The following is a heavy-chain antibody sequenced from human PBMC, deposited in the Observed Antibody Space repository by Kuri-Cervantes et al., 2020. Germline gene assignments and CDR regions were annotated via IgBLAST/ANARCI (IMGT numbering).Heavy chain of an antibody. CDR3: ARHLGPASSSWSLGDY. CDR2: IKQDGSEK. V-gene: IGHV3-7*02. CDR1: GFTFSSYW. Sequence: GESLKISCAASGFTFSSYWMSWVRQAPGKGLEWVANIKQDGSEKYYVDSVKGRFTISRDNAKNSLYLQMNSLRAEDTAVYYCARHLGPASSSWSLGDYWGQGTLVTVSS. D-gene: IGHD6-13*01. J-gene: IGHJ4*02.